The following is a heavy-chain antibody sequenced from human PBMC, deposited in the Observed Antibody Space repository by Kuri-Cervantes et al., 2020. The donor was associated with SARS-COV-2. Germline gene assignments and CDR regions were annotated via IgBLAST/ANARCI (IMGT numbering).Heavy chain of an antibody. D-gene: IGHD2-21*01. CDR3: ARDRVGVHDY. CDR2: ISYDGSNT. Sequence: GGSLRLSCAASGFTFSSYAIHWVRQAPGKGLEWVAIISYDGSNTYYADSVKGRFTISRDNSKNTLYLQMNGLRTEDTAIYYCARDRVGVHDYWGQGTLVTVSS. V-gene: IGHV3-30-3*01. J-gene: IGHJ4*02. CDR1: GFTFSSYA.